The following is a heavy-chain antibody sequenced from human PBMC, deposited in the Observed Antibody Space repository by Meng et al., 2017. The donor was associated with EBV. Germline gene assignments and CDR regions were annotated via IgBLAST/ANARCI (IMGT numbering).Heavy chain of an antibody. CDR1: GGPFRNYA. D-gene: IGHD3-10*01. J-gene: IGHJ4*02. Sequence: VLLVQSAAEVKKPGSSVRASCRTSGGPFRNYAISWVRQAPGQGLEWLGGFLPTLGAPNYAQKFHGRVSITADESTSTHYMDLSSLRSEDTAVYYCASESGRGYTPDYWGQGTLVTVSS. CDR2: FLPTLGAP. V-gene: IGHV1-69*01. CDR3: ASESGRGYTPDY.